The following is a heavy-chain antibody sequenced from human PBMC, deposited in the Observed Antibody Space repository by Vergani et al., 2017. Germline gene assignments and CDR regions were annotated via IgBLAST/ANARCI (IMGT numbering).Heavy chain of an antibody. V-gene: IGHV3-30*02. J-gene: IGHJ4*02. D-gene: IGHD3-10*01. CDR3: ASKPSGRVNY. Sequence: QVQLVESGGGVVQPGGSLRLSCAASVFTFSSYGMHCVLQAPGKGLEWVAFIRYDGSNKYYADSVKGRFTISRDNSKNTLYLQMNSLRAEDTAVYYCASKPSGRVNYWGQGTLVTVSS. CDR1: VFTFSSYG. CDR2: IRYDGSNK.